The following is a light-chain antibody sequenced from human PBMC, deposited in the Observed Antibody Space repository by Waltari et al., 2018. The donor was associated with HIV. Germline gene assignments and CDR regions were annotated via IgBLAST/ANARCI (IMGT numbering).Light chain of an antibody. CDR1: SSNIGAGYD. CDR3: QSYDSNLSGL. CDR2: GNS. J-gene: IGLJ2*01. V-gene: IGLV1-40*01. Sequence: QSELTQPPSVSAAPGQRVTISCTGSSSNIGAGYDGTWYQQVPGRAPKVVIYGNSNRPSGVPDRFSGSKSGSSASLVITGLQSEDEADYYCQSYDSNLSGLFGGGTKVTVL.